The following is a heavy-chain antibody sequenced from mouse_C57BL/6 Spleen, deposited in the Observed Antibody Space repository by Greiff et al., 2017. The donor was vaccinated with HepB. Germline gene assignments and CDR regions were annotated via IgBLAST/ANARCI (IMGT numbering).Heavy chain of an antibody. CDR1: GFNIKDYY. V-gene: IGHV14-1*01. Sequence: VHVKQSGAELVRPGASVKLSCTASGFNIKDYYMHWVKQRPEQGLEWIGRIDPEDGDTEYAPKFQGKATMTADTSSNTAYLQLSSLTSEDTAVYYCTNGSSSYAMDYWGQGTSVTVSS. J-gene: IGHJ4*01. CDR3: TNGSSSYAMDY. CDR2: IDPEDGDT. D-gene: IGHD1-1*01.